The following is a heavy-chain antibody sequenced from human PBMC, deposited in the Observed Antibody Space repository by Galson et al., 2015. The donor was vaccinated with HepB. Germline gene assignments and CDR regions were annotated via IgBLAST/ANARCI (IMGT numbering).Heavy chain of an antibody. J-gene: IGHJ4*02. Sequence: SLRLSCAASGFIFSTYGMHWVRQAPGKGLEWVALIWYDGSSTSYADSVKGRFTISRDNAKNTLYLQMNSLRAEDTAVYYCAMWVRVWGQGTLVTVSS. CDR3: AMWVRV. CDR2: IWYDGSST. V-gene: IGHV3-33*03. CDR1: GFIFSTYG. D-gene: IGHD1-26*01.